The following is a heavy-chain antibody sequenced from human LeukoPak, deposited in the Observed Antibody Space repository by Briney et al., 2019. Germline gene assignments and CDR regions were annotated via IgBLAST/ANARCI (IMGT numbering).Heavy chain of an antibody. V-gene: IGHV4-59*08. CDR1: GGSISSYY. Sequence: KPSETLSLTCTVSGGSISSYYWSWIRQPPGKGLEWIGYIYYSGSTKYNPSLKSRVTISVDTSKNQFSLKLSSVTAADTAVYYCARITYYYDSSGYYSYYFDYWGQGTLVTVSS. D-gene: IGHD3-22*01. CDR3: ARITYYYDSSGYYSYYFDY. CDR2: IYYSGST. J-gene: IGHJ4*02.